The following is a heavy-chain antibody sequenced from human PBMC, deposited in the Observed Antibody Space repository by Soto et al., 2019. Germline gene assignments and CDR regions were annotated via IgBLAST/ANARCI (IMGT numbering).Heavy chain of an antibody. CDR3: TRDGGSGGLLYNWFGP. Sequence: SGGSLRLSCAASGFTFGSYAMSWVRLAPGKGLEWVSRINIDGVVTTYADSVKGRFTISRDNAKNTLYLQMNSLRAEDTAVYYCTRDGGSGGLLYNWFGPWGQGTLVTVSS. J-gene: IGHJ5*02. D-gene: IGHD2-15*01. V-gene: IGHV3-74*01. CDR1: GFTFGSYA. CDR2: INIDGVVT.